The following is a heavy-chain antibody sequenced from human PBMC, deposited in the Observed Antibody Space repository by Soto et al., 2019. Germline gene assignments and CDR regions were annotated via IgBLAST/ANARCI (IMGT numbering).Heavy chain of an antibody. D-gene: IGHD4-17*01. CDR3: ARRYGDCFDY. CDR1: GGSISSGGYS. V-gene: IGHV4-30-2*01. J-gene: IGHJ4*02. Sequence: SETLSLTCAVSGGSISSGGYSWSWIRQPPGKGLEWIGYIYHSGSTYYNPSLKSRVTISVDRSKNQFSLKLSSVTAADTAVYYCARRYGDCFDYWGQGTLVTVS. CDR2: IYHSGST.